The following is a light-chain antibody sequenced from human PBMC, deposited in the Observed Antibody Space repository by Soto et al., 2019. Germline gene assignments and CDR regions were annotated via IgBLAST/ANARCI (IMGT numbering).Light chain of an antibody. Sequence: IVLTQSPSTLSSSPGERVTLPCRATQSISTCLAWYQQKPGQAPRLLIYDASNRATGIPARFSGSGSGTDFTLTISSLEPEDSAVYFCQQRTNWPPTFGQGTRLEIK. CDR3: QQRTNWPPT. CDR2: DAS. V-gene: IGKV3-11*01. J-gene: IGKJ5*01. CDR1: QSISTC.